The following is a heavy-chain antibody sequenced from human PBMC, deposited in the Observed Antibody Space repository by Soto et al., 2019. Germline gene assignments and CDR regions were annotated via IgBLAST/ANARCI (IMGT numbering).Heavy chain of an antibody. Sequence: GGSLRLSCAASGFTVSSNYMSWVRQAPGKGLEWVSVIYSGDSTYYADSVKGRFTISRHNSKNTLYLQMNSLRAEDTAVYYCARLGLDYYDSRGLLLDYWGQGTLVTVSS. D-gene: IGHD3-22*01. CDR1: GFTVSSNY. V-gene: IGHV3-53*04. CDR2: IYSGDST. CDR3: ARLGLDYYDSRGLLLDY. J-gene: IGHJ4*02.